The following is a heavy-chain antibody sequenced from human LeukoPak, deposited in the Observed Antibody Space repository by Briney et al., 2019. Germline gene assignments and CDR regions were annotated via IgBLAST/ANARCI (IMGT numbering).Heavy chain of an antibody. Sequence: SETLSLTCTVSGYSISGGYYWGWIRQPPGKGLEWIGSIYHSGTTYYNPSLKSRVTISVDTSKNQFSLKLSSVTAADTAVYYCARDPSSSEFDYWGQGTLVTVSS. J-gene: IGHJ4*02. D-gene: IGHD6-13*01. CDR3: ARDPSSSEFDY. CDR1: GYSISGGYY. CDR2: IYHSGTT. V-gene: IGHV4-38-2*02.